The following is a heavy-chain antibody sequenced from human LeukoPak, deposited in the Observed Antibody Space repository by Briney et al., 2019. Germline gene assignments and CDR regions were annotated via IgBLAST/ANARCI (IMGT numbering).Heavy chain of an antibody. D-gene: IGHD3-3*01. J-gene: IGHJ5*02. CDR2: INHSGST. CDR3: ARGGPVTIFGVVPSFDP. CDR1: GGSFSGYY. Sequence: SETLSLTCAVYGGSFSGYYWSWIRQPPGKGLEWIGEINHSGSTNYNPSLKSRVTISVDTSKNQFSLKLSSVTAADTAVYYCARGGPVTIFGVVPSFDPWGQGTLVTVSS. V-gene: IGHV4-34*01.